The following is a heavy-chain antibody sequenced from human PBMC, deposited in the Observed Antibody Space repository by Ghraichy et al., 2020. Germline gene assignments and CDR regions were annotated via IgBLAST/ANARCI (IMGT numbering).Heavy chain of an antibody. CDR3: AKGQSRFDP. CDR1: GFTFSNYA. Sequence: GGSLRLSCAASGFTFSNYAMSWVRQAPGKGPEWVSTVGGGDGFTDFADSVRGRFTISRDNSKNTLYLQMNSLRAEDTAVYYCAKGQSRFDPWGQGTLVTVSS. D-gene: IGHD4-11*01. J-gene: IGHJ5*02. V-gene: IGHV3-23*01. CDR2: VGGGDGFT.